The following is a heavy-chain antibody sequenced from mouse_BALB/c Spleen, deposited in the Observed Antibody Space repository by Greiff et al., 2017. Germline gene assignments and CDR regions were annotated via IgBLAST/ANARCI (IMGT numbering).Heavy chain of an antibody. CDR1: GFTFSSFG. Sequence: EVKLVESGGGLVQPGGSRKLSCAASGFTFSSFGMHWVRQAPEKGLEWVAYISSGSSTIYYADTVKGRFTISRDNPKNTLFLQMTSLRSEDTAMYYCARSRTTYGNPWFAYWGQGTLVTVSA. J-gene: IGHJ3*01. CDR3: ARSRTTYGNPWFAY. CDR2: ISSGSSTI. V-gene: IGHV5-17*02. D-gene: IGHD2-1*01.